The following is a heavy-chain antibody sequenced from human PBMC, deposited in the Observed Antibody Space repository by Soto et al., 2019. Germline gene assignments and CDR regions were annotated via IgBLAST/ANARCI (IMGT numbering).Heavy chain of an antibody. Sequence: PSETLSLTCTVSGDSISGGASFWIWIPQPTGKGLEWIANVYYSGSSYYNPSLNSRLIISVTTTKNQFSLQLKSMTAAATAVYYCAIQSSSSSTCYFPAWFDPWGQVSMFTVSS. J-gene: IGHJ5*02. V-gene: IGHV4-30-4*01. D-gene: IGHD2-2*01. CDR1: GDSISGGASF. CDR2: VYYSGSS. CDR3: AIQSSSSSTCYFPAWFDP.